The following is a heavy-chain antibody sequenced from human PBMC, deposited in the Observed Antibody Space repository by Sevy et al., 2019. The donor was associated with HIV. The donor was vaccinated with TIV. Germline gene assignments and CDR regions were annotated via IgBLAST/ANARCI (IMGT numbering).Heavy chain of an antibody. V-gene: IGHV4-61*01. CDR1: GGSVSSDNYY. CDR2: MYYSGST. J-gene: IGHJ5*02. Sequence: SETLSLTCTVSGGSVSSDNYYWSWIRQPPGKGLEWIGNMYYSGSTNYNPSLKSRVTISVDTSKNQFSLKLSSVTAADTAVYYCARDHSRSYYDSWFDPWGQRTLVTVSS. D-gene: IGHD1-26*01. CDR3: ARDHSRSYYDSWFDP.